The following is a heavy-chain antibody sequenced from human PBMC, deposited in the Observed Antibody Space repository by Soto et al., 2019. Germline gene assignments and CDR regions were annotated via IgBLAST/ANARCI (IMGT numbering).Heavy chain of an antibody. V-gene: IGHV3-23*01. CDR3: AKDQDIVLVPAAISAGY. CDR2: LSGSGGTT. J-gene: IGHJ4*02. Sequence: GGSLRLSCAASGFTFSDYYMSWIRQTPGKGLEWVSTLSGSGGTTYYADSVKGQFTISRDNSKSTLYLQMNSLRAEDTAVYFCAKDQDIVLVPAAISAGYWGQGTLVTVSS. CDR1: GFTFSDYY. D-gene: IGHD2-2*01.